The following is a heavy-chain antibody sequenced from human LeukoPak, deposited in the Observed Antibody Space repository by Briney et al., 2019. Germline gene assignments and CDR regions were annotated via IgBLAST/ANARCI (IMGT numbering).Heavy chain of an antibody. D-gene: IGHD4-23*01. CDR3: ARHVLRGNSFHYFDY. J-gene: IGHJ4*02. CDR2: IYHSGST. CDR1: GYSISSGYY. V-gene: IGHV4-38-2*01. Sequence: SETLSLTCAVSGYSISSGYYWGWIRQPPGKGLGWIGSIYHSGSTYYNPSLKSRVTISVDTSKNQFSLKLSSVTAADTAVYYCARHVLRGNSFHYFDYWGQGTLVTVPS.